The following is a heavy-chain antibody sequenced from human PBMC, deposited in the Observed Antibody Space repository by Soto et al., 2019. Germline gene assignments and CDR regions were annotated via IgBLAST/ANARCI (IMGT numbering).Heavy chain of an antibody. CDR1: GFTFSAYW. V-gene: IGHV3-74*01. Sequence: GGSLRLSCAASGFTFSAYWMHWVRQAPGKGLVWVARINYDGSSITYADSVKGRFTISRDNAKNTLYLQMNSLRVEDMAVYYCARGGELTNVFYDWGQGTLVTVSS. J-gene: IGHJ4*02. D-gene: IGHD2-8*01. CDR3: ARGGELTNVFYD. CDR2: INYDGSSI.